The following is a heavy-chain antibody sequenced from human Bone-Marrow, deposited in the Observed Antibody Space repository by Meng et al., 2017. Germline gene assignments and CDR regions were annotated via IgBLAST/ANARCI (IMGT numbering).Heavy chain of an antibody. Sequence: QVQLQQWGAGLLKPSETLSLTGAFYGGSFSGYYWSWIRQPPGKGLEWIGEINHSGSTNYNPSLKSRVTISVDTSKNQFSLKLSSVTAADTAVYYCARGTRPLLFQHWGQGTLVTVSS. CDR3: ARGTRPLLFQH. CDR1: GGSFSGYY. CDR2: INHSGST. D-gene: IGHD1-1*01. J-gene: IGHJ1*01. V-gene: IGHV4-34*01.